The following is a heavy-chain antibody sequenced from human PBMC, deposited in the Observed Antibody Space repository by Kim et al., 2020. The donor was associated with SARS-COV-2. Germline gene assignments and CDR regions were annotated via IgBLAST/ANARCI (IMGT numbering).Heavy chain of an antibody. V-gene: IGHV3-23*01. D-gene: IGHD3-10*01. J-gene: IGHJ3*02. Sequence: GGSLRLSCAASGFTFSSYAMSWVRQDPGKGLEWVSAISGSGGSTYYADSVKGRFTISRDNSKNTLYLQMNSLRAEDTAVYYCAKGGDTMVRGVISAFDIWGQGTMVTVSS. CDR3: AKGGDTMVRGVISAFDI. CDR1: GFTFSSYA. CDR2: ISGSGGST.